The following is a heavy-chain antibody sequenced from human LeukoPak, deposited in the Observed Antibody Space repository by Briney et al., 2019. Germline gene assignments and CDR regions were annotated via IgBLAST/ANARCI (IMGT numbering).Heavy chain of an antibody. Sequence: GGSLRLSCAASGFAFNSQTMSWVRQAPGKGLEWVSVIHSDGTTHYADSVKGRFTISRDNSKNTLYLQMNSLRVEDTAMYYCARETGYSTSWYAYYFDYWGQGTLVTVAS. CDR2: IHSDGTT. D-gene: IGHD6-13*01. J-gene: IGHJ4*02. V-gene: IGHV3-53*01. CDR3: ARETGYSTSWYAYYFDY. CDR1: GFAFNSQT.